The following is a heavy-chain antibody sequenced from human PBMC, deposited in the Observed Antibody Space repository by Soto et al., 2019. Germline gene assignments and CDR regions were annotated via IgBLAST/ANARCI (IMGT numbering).Heavy chain of an antibody. Sequence: GGSLRLSCAASGFTFSSYGMHWVRQAPGKGLEWVAVIWYDGSNKYYADSVKGRFTISRDNSKNTLYLQMNSLRAEDTAVYYCARGLWFGELIDWGQGTLVTVSS. CDR3: ARGLWFGELID. D-gene: IGHD3-10*01. J-gene: IGHJ4*02. CDR1: GFTFSSYG. CDR2: IWYDGSNK. V-gene: IGHV3-33*01.